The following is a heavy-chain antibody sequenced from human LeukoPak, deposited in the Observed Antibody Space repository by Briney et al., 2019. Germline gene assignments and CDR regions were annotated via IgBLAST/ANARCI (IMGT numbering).Heavy chain of an antibody. CDR3: AKDLRFGELGYYYGMDV. CDR1: GFTFSGYG. V-gene: IGHV3-30*18. CDR2: ISYDGSNK. J-gene: IGHJ6*02. D-gene: IGHD3-10*01. Sequence: GGSLRLSCAASGFTFSGYGMHWVRQAPGKGLEWVAVISYDGSNKYYADSVKGRFTIPRDNSKNTLYLQMNSLRAEDTAVYYCAKDLRFGELGYYYGMDVWGQGTTVTVSS.